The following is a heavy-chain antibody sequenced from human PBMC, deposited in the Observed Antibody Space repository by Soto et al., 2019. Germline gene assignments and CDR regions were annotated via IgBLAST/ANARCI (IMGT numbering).Heavy chain of an antibody. V-gene: IGHV4-59*01. Sequence: ASETLSLTCTVSAGSITTSYWSWIRQPLGKALEWIGYISYRGSTNYNPSLKSRLTISIDTSKSQISLKLTSMTTADTAVYYCASSGIVGREVNTWFDPWGQGTLVTVSS. CDR3: ASSGIVGREVNTWFDP. CDR1: AGSITTSY. CDR2: ISYRGST. J-gene: IGHJ5*02. D-gene: IGHD3-22*01.